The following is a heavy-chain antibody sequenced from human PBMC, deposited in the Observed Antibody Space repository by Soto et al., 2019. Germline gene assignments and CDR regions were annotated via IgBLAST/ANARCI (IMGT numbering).Heavy chain of an antibody. Sequence: QVQLVQSGAEVKKPGASVKVSCKASGYTFTSYDINWVRQATGQGLEWMGWMNPNSGTTGYAQKFQGRVTMTRSTSLSTAYTELSRLRSEHTAVYYCARGAGYSGYLLNCFAPWGQGTLVTVSS. V-gene: IGHV1-8*01. CDR2: MNPNSGTT. D-gene: IGHD5-12*01. CDR3: ARGAGYSGYLLNCFAP. CDR1: GYTFTSYD. J-gene: IGHJ5*02.